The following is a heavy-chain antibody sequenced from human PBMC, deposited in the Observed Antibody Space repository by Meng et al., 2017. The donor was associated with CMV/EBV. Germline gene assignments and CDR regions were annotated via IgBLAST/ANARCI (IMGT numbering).Heavy chain of an antibody. CDR2: INPKSGGT. V-gene: IGHV1-2*02. D-gene: IGHD2-2*01. CDR1: GYTFTGYY. Sequence: GGSLRLSCKASGYTFTGYYIHWVRQAPGQGLEWMGWINPKSGGTNSAQKFQGRVTMTRDTSISTAYMELSRLRFDDTAVYYCARDMGPIDFVLVPAAVGIDYWGQGTLVTVSS. CDR3: ARDMGPIDFVLVPAAVGIDY. J-gene: IGHJ4*02.